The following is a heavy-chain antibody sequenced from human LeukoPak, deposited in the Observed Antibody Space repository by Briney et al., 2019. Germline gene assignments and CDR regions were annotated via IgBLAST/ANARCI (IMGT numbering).Heavy chain of an antibody. Sequence: GGSLRLSCAASGFTFSSYAMHWVRQAPGKGLEWGAVTSYDGSNKYYADSVKGRFTISRDNSKNTLYLQMNSLRAEDTAVYYCARAPNAHTWLSQYNWFDPWGQGTLVTVSS. CDR1: GFTFSSYA. J-gene: IGHJ5*02. CDR2: TSYDGSNK. D-gene: IGHD3-22*01. V-gene: IGHV3-30*04. CDR3: ARAPNAHTWLSQYNWFDP.